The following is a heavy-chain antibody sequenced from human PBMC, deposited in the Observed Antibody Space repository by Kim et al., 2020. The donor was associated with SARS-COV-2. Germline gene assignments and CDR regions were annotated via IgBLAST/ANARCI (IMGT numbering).Heavy chain of an antibody. D-gene: IGHD5-18*01. Sequence: SETLSLTCTVSGGSVSNENYYWSWIRQPPGKGLEWIGYTYYSGSTKYNPSLKSRVTISADTSKNQFSLKLSSVTAADTAVYYCARISGYTYGYAEDWFDPWAREPWSPSPQ. J-gene: IGHJ5*02. CDR3: ARISGYTYGYAEDWFDP. CDR1: GGSVSNENYY. V-gene: IGHV4-61*01. CDR2: TYYSGST.